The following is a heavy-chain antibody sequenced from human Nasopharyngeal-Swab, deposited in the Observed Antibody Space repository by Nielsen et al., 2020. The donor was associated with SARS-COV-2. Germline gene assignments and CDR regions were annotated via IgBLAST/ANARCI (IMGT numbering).Heavy chain of an antibody. CDR3: ARHYYDSSGYYGDY. D-gene: IGHD3-22*01. CDR1: GYSFTSYR. Sequence: VESLKPPRQGSGYSFTSYRIGWVRPTPGKGLEWVGIIYPGDSHTRYSPSFQGQVTISADKSISTAYLQWSSLKASDTAMYYCARHYYDSSGYYGDYWGQGTLVTVSS. J-gene: IGHJ4*02. V-gene: IGHV5-51*01. CDR2: IYPGDSHT.